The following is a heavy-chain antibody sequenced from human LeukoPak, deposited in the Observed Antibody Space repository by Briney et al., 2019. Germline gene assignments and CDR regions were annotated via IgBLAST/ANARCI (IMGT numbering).Heavy chain of an antibody. CDR2: IYYSGST. Sequence: SETLSLTCTVSGDSISSTSYYWGWIRQPPGKGLEWIGNIYYSGSTYYNPSLKSRVAISLDTSKNQFSLKLSSVTAADTAVYYCARDSGTTGEVKFDPWGQGTWSPSPQ. D-gene: IGHD3-10*01. V-gene: IGHV4-39*07. CDR3: ARDSGTTGEVKFDP. CDR1: GDSISSTSYY. J-gene: IGHJ5*02.